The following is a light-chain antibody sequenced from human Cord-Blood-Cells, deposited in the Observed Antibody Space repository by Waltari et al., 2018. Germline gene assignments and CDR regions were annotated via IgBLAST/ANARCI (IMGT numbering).Light chain of an antibody. CDR1: KLGDQY. Sequence: SYELTQPPSVSVSPGQTASITCSGDKLGDQYACWYQQKPGQSPVLVIYQDSKRPSGIPERFSGSNSGNTATLTISGTQAMDEADYYRQAWDSSTAVFGGGTKLTVL. CDR2: QDS. J-gene: IGLJ3*02. CDR3: QAWDSSTAV. V-gene: IGLV3-1*01.